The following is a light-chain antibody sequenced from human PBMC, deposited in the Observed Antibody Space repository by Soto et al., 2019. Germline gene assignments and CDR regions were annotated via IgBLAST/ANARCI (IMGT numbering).Light chain of an antibody. CDR2: DAS. CDR1: QSISSW. V-gene: IGKV1-5*01. CDR3: QQYNSYPWT. Sequence: DIQMTQSPSTLSASVGDRVTITCRASQSISSWFAWYHQKPGKAPKLLIYDASSLESGVPSRFSGSGSGTEFTLTISSLQPDDFATYYCQQYNSYPWTFGQGTKVDI. J-gene: IGKJ1*01.